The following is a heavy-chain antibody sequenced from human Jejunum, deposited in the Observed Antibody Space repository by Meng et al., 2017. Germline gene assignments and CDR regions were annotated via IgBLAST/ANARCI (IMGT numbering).Heavy chain of an antibody. D-gene: IGHD3-16*01. Sequence: QVQLVQSGAEMKTHGASMKVACKASGYTFTTYDINWVRQATGQGLEWMGWVSPSSGNTRYAQKFQGRVTMTRDTSISTVYMELTSLKSDDTAVYYCARGVGDLGDYWGQGTLVTVSS. J-gene: IGHJ4*02. V-gene: IGHV1-8*01. CDR1: GYTFTTYD. CDR3: ARGVGDLGDY. CDR2: VSPSSGNT.